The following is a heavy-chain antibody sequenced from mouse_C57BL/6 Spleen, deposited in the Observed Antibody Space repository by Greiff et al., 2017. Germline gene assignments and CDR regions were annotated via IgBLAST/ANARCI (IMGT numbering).Heavy chain of an antibody. CDR1: GFTFSSYG. CDR3: ARDYYGSSYYFDY. V-gene: IGHV5-6*01. J-gene: IGHJ2*01. CDR2: ISSGGSYT. D-gene: IGHD1-1*01. Sequence: EVQLVESGGDLVKPGGSLKLSCAASGFTFSSYGMSWVRQTPDKRLEWVATISSGGSYTYYPDSVKGRFTISRDNAKNTLYLQMSSLKSEDTAMYYGARDYYGSSYYFDYWGQGTTLTVSS.